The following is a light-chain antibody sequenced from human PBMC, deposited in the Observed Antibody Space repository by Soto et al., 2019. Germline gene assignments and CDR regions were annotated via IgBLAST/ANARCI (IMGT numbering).Light chain of an antibody. CDR3: QQYGSSLQIT. V-gene: IGKV3-20*01. CDR2: GAS. J-gene: IGKJ5*01. CDR1: LFIANH. Sequence: IVVTQSPATLSVSPGERVTFSCKASLFIANHLAWYQHKPGQSPRLLIYGASSRAPGIPDRFSGSGSGTDFTLTISRLEPEDFAVYYCQQYGSSLQITFGQGTRLEIK.